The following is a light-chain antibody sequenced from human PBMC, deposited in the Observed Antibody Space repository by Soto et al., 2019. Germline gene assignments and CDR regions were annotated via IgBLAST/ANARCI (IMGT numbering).Light chain of an antibody. CDR3: QQYNSYSWT. CDR2: DAS. J-gene: IGKJ1*01. V-gene: IGKV1-5*01. CDR1: QSISSW. Sequence: DIHMTQSPSTLSASVGDRVTITCRASQSISSWLAWYQQKPGKAPKLPIYDASSLESGVPSRFSGSGSGTEFTLTISSLQPDDFATYYCQQYNSYSWTFGQGTKVDI.